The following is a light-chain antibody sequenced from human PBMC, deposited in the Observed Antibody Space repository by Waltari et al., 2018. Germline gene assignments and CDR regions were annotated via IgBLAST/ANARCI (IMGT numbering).Light chain of an antibody. J-gene: IGLJ2*01. CDR1: SGSIASNY. V-gene: IGLV6-57*01. Sequence: NFMLTQPHSVSESPGKTVTISCTRSSGSIASNYVQRYQQRPGSSPTTVIYEDNQRPSGVPDRFSGSIDSSSNSASLPISGLKTEDEADYYCQSYDSSNHGVFGGGTKLTVL. CDR2: EDN. CDR3: QSYDSSNHGV.